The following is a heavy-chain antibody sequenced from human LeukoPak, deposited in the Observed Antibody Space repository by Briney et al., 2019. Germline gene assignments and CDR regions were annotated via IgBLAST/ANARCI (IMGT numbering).Heavy chain of an antibody. Sequence: GGSLRLSCAASGFTVSSNYMSWVRQAPGKGLEWVSVIYSGGSTYYADSVKGRFTISRDNSKNTLYLQMNSLRAEDTAVYYCSTMAKNWYFDLWGRGTLVTVSS. V-gene: IGHV3-53*01. D-gene: IGHD3-10*01. CDR1: GFTVSSNY. CDR2: IYSGGST. CDR3: STMAKNWYFDL. J-gene: IGHJ2*01.